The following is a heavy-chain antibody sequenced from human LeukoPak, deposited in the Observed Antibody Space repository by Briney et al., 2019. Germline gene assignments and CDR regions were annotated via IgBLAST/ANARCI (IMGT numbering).Heavy chain of an antibody. Sequence: PSQTLSLTCTVSGGSISSSNYYWSWIRQSPGKGLEWIGYIYYSGSTYYNPSLKSRLAMSLDTSKNQFSLRLTSVTAADTAVYYCARILDIWKFDYWGQGTLVTVSS. V-gene: IGHV4-30-4*08. CDR2: IYYSGST. CDR1: GGSISSSNYY. D-gene: IGHD5-12*01. J-gene: IGHJ4*02. CDR3: ARILDIWKFDY.